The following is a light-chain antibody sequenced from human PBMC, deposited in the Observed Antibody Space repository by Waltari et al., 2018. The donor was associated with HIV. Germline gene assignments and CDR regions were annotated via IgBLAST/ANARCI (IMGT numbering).Light chain of an antibody. J-gene: IGKJ4*01. CDR1: QSVSSY. V-gene: IGKV3-11*01. CDR2: DAS. Sequence: EIVLTQSPAPLSLSPGVRDTLSCRASQSVSSYLAWYQQKPGQAPRLLIYDASNRATGIPARFSGSGSGTDFTLTISSLEPEDFAVYYCQQRSNWPLTFGGGTKVEIK. CDR3: QQRSNWPLT.